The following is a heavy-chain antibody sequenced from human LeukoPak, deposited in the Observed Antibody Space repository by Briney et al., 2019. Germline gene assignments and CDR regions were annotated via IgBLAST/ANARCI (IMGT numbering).Heavy chain of an antibody. J-gene: IGHJ4*02. CDR3: AKRGVVIRVILVGFHKQAYYFDS. D-gene: IGHD3-10*01. V-gene: IGHV3-23*01. CDR2: ISDSGGST. Sequence: GGSLRLSCAASGFTFSDYWVHWVRHAPGKGLEWVAGISDSGGSTNYADSVKGRFTISRDNAKNTLYLQMNSLRAEDTAVYFCAKRGVVIRVILVGFHKQAYYFDSWGQGALVTVSS. CDR1: GFTFSDYW.